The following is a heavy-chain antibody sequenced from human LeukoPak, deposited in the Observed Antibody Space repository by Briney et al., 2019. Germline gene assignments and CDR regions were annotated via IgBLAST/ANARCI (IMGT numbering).Heavy chain of an antibody. J-gene: IGHJ4*02. CDR2: ISYDGSNK. CDR3: ARGICSSTSCGFYN. CDR1: GFTFSSYA. V-gene: IGHV3-30*01. Sequence: PGRSLRLSCAASGFTFSSYAMHWVRQAPGKGLEWVAVISYDGSNKYYADSVKGRFTISRDNSKNTLYLQMNSLRAEDTAVYYCARGICSSTSCGFYNWGQGTLVTVSS. D-gene: IGHD2-2*01.